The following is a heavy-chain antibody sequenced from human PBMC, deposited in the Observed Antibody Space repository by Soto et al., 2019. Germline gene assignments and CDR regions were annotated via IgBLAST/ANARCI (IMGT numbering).Heavy chain of an antibody. CDR3: ARVTPGNNLYYFSGLDV. V-gene: IGHV3-30-3*01. CDR2: IAYDGINT. Sequence: GGSLRLSCXASGFNFGTYAIHWVRQAPGKGLQWVALIAYDGINTYYADSVKGRFTISRDNSKNTLHLQMNSLRPEDTGVYFCARVTPGNNLYYFSGLDVWGQGTSVTVSS. CDR1: GFNFGTYA. D-gene: IGHD1-1*01. J-gene: IGHJ6*02.